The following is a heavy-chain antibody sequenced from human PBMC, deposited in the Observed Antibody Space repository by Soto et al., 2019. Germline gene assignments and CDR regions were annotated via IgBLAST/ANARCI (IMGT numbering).Heavy chain of an antibody. CDR2: IMPIFGRA. D-gene: IGHD6-19*01. CDR3: ASWLKEAGIGGSYYY. CDR1: GSTFSNYA. J-gene: IGHJ6*01. Sequence: QVQLVQSGAEVKKPGSSVKVSCKASGSTFSNYAFSWVRQAPGQGLEWLGGIMPIFGRADYAQKFRGRVTITADESTSTAHMELSSLRSEDTAVYYCASWLKEAGIGGSYYY. V-gene: IGHV1-69*12.